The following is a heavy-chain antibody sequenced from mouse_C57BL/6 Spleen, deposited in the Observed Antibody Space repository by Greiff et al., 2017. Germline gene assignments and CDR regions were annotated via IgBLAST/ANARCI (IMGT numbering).Heavy chain of an antibody. CDR1: GYTFTDYN. CDR3: AREELLRYYFDY. J-gene: IGHJ2*01. D-gene: IGHD1-1*01. Sequence: EVQLQQSGPELVKPGASVKMSCKASGYTFTDYNMHWVKQSHGQSLEWIGYINPNNGGTSYNQKFKGKATLTVNKSSSTAYMELRSLTSEDSAVYYCAREELLRYYFDYWGQGTTLTVSS. CDR2: INPNNGGT. V-gene: IGHV1-22*01.